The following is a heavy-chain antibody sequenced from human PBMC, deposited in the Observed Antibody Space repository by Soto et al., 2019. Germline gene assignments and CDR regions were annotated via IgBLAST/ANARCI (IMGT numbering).Heavy chain of an antibody. CDR1: GGTFTYYG. D-gene: IGHD3-22*01. J-gene: IGHJ5*02. CDR2: IIPIIGPA. V-gene: IGHV1-69*01. Sequence: QVQLVQSGAEVKRPGSSVKLSCKASGGTFTYYGISWVRQAPGQGLEWMGGIIPIIGPATYAQKFQSRLTITAGQSTSTAYKALSSLGSEDTALSYSARDLGTTIAGPPRKETYGWLDPWGQGTLVTVSS. CDR3: ARDLGTTIAGPPRKETYGWLDP.